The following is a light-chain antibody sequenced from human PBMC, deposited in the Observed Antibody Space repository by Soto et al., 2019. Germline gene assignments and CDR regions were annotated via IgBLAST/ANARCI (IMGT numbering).Light chain of an antibody. V-gene: IGKV3-15*01. CDR2: GAS. Sequence: IVITHSPSALSVSPGERPTLSCRASQSVSSSLAWCQQKPGQAPRLLIFGASTRAAGIPARFSGSGSGTEFTLTISSLQSEDFAVYYCQQYKNWPPITFGQGTRLEIK. CDR1: QSVSSS. J-gene: IGKJ5*01. CDR3: QQYKNWPPIT.